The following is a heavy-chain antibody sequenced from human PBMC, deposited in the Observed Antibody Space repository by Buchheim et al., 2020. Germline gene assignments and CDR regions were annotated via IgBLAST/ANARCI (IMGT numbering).Heavy chain of an antibody. CDR3: ARDGWYDRYYDSSGYSYYFDY. CDR2: ISYDGSNK. V-gene: IGHV3-30*04. CDR1: GFTFSSYA. Sequence: QVQLVESGGGVVQPGRSLRLSCAASGFTFSSYAMHWVRQAPGKGLEWVAVISYDGSNKYYADSVKGRFTISRDNSKTTLYLQMNSLRAEDTAVYYCARDGWYDRYYDSSGYSYYFDYWGQGTL. D-gene: IGHD3-22*01. J-gene: IGHJ4*02.